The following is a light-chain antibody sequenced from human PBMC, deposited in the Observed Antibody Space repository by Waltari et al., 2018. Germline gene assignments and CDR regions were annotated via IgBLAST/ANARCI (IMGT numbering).Light chain of an antibody. CDR3: MHGGHWPYT. CDR2: KIS. V-gene: IGKV2-30*01. J-gene: IGKJ2*01. Sequence: VVLTQSPLSLPVTLGQPASISFRSSQSLVYSDGNIYLNWFHQRPGQSPRRLIYKISNRDSGVPDRFSGSGSGTDFTLKISRVEAEDVGIYYCMHGGHWPYTFGQGTKLEIK. CDR1: QSLVYSDGNIY.